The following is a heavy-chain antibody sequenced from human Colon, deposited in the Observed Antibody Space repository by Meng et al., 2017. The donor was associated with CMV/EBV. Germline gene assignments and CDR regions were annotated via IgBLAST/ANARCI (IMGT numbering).Heavy chain of an antibody. CDR2: MSGSGDNT. D-gene: IGHD3-16*01. Sequence: LSLTCAASGFTFSSYAMSWVRQIPGKGLEWVSSMSGSGDNTYYADSVKGRFTISRDNSKNSLYLEMNSLRAEDTAVYYCARNLWGGLVPFFDYWGQGTLVTVSS. J-gene: IGHJ4*02. CDR3: ARNLWGGLVPFFDY. CDR1: GFTFSSYA. V-gene: IGHV3-23*01.